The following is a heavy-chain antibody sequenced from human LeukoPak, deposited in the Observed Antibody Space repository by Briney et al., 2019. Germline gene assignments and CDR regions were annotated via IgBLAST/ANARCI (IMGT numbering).Heavy chain of an antibody. J-gene: IGHJ3*02. D-gene: IGHD3-10*01. CDR2: INPNSGGT. Sequence: ASVKVSCKASGYTFTGYYMHWVRQAPGQGLEWMGWINPNSGGTNYAQKFQGRVTITRNTSISTAYMELSSLRSEDTAVYYCARAADVLLWFGELYDAFDIWGQGTMVTVSS. CDR1: GYTFTGYY. V-gene: IGHV1-2*02. CDR3: ARAADVLLWFGELYDAFDI.